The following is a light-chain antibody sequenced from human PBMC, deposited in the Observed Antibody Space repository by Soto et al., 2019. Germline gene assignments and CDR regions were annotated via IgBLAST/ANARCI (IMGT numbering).Light chain of an antibody. CDR3: QQSHGIPYT. CDR2: AAS. J-gene: IGKJ2*01. CDR1: QTISSY. Sequence: DIQMTQSPPSLSASVGDRVTITCRASQTISSYLNLYQQKPGKAPKLLIYAASTLQSGVPSRFSGSGSGTDFTLTISSLQTEDFATYYCQQSHGIPYTFGQGTKLESK. V-gene: IGKV1-39*01.